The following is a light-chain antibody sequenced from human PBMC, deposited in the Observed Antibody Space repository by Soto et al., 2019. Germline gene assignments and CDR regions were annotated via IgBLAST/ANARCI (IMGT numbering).Light chain of an antibody. CDR1: SSDVGGYNY. CDR3: SSHAGSKRV. Sequence: QSALTQPPSAPGSPGQSVTISCTGTSSDVGGYNYVSWYQQHPGKAPKLMIYEVNKRPSGVPDRFSGSKSGNTASLTVSGLQAEDEGDYYCSSHAGSKRVFGTGTKVTVL. J-gene: IGLJ1*01. CDR2: EVN. V-gene: IGLV2-8*01.